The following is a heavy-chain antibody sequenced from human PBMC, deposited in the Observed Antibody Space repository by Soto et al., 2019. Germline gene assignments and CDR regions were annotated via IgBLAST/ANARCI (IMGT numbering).Heavy chain of an antibody. D-gene: IGHD3-3*01. J-gene: IGHJ5*02. V-gene: IGHV5-10-1*01. Sequence: PGESLKISCKGSEYSFTSYWISWVRQMPGKGLEWMGRIDPSDSYTNYSPSFQGHVTISADKSISTAYLQWSSLKASDTAMYYCARHSGELRCLEWLNNWFDPWGQGTLVTVSS. CDR3: ARHSGELRCLEWLNNWFDP. CDR1: EYSFTSYW. CDR2: IDPSDSYT.